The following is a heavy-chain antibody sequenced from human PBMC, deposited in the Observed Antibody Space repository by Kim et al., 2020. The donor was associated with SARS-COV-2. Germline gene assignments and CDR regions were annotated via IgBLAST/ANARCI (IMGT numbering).Heavy chain of an antibody. D-gene: IGHD6-6*01. CDR1: GGSFSGYY. CDR2: INHSGST. CDR3: ARGSFWQLGVNGVNWFDP. J-gene: IGHJ5*02. Sequence: SETLSLTCAVYGGSFSGYYWSWIRQPPGKGLEWIGEINHSGSTNYNPSLKSRVTISVDTSKNQFSLKLSSVTAADTAVYYCARGSFWQLGVNGVNWFDPWGQGTLVTVSS. V-gene: IGHV4-34*01.